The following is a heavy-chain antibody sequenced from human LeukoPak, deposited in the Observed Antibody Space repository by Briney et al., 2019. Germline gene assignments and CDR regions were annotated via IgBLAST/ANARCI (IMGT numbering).Heavy chain of an antibody. CDR1: GGSFSGSY. Sequence: SATLSLTCSVSGGSFSGSYWSWIRQPPGKGLEWIGEINHSGTTNYNPSLASRVTVSVDTSKNQFSLNLTSVTAADTAVYYCARGVRFLEWLPNFDYWGQGTLVTVSS. V-gene: IGHV4-34*01. CDR2: INHSGTT. D-gene: IGHD3-3*01. J-gene: IGHJ4*02. CDR3: ARGVRFLEWLPNFDY.